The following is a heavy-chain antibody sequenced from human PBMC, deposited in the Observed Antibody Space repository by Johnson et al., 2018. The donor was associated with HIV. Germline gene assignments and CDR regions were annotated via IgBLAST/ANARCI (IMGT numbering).Heavy chain of an antibody. V-gene: IGHV3-30-3*01. J-gene: IGHJ3*02. CDR2: ISSDGSIK. CDR3: AKDLGEGSYLTDDAFDI. Sequence: QVQLVESGGGVVQPGRSLRLSCAASGFTFSNYAMHWVRQAPGKGLEWVAVISSDGSIKYYADSVKGQFTISRDNSKNTLYLQMNSLRAEDTAVYYCAKDLGEGSYLTDDAFDIWGQGTMVTVSS. CDR1: GFTFSNYA. D-gene: IGHD1-26*01.